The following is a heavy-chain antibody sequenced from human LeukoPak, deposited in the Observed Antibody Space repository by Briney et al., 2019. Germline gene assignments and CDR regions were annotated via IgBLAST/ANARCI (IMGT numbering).Heavy chain of an antibody. CDR2: IYPGDSDT. J-gene: IGHJ6*04. V-gene: IGHV5-51*01. D-gene: IGHD2-2*01. CDR1: GYSFTSYW. CDR3: ARLPAARPYYYYGMDV. Sequence: GESLKISFKGSGYSFTSYWIGWVRPMPGKGLEWMGIIYPGDSDTRYSPSFQGQVTISADKSISTAYLQWSSLKASDTAMYYCARLPAARPYYYYGMDVWGKGTTVTVSS.